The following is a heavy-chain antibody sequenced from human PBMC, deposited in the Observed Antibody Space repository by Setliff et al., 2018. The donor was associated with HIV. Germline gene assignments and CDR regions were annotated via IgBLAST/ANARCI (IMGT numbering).Heavy chain of an antibody. V-gene: IGHV1-69*13. CDR1: GDTFSSYS. Sequence: GASVKVSCKTSGDTFSSYSVSWVRQAPGQGLQWMGGIIPFFGTTNYAQKFQDRVRITSDDAAPAAPATTVYMELSGLRSDDTAVYYCARGRRSDYYDSDGYLYYYFDLWGRGTLVTVSS. CDR2: IIPFFGTT. D-gene: IGHD3-22*01. J-gene: IGHJ2*01. CDR3: ARGRRSDYYDSDGYLYYYFDL.